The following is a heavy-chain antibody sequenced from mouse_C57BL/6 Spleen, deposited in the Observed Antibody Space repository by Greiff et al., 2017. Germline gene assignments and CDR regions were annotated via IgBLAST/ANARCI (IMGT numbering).Heavy chain of an antibody. CDR1: GYAFSSSW. Sequence: VQLQQSGPELVKPGASVKISCKASGYAFSSSWLNWVKQRPGKGLEWIGRICPGDGDTNYNGKFKGKATLTADTSTSTAYMQLSSLTSEDSAVYFWAREPYYDYDGFSDWGQGTLVTVSA. J-gene: IGHJ3*01. D-gene: IGHD2-4*01. CDR2: ICPGDGDT. V-gene: IGHV1-82*01. CDR3: AREPYYDYDGFSD.